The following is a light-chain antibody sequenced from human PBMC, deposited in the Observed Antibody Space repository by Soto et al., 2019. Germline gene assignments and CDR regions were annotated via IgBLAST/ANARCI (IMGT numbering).Light chain of an antibody. V-gene: IGLV1-40*01. J-gene: IGLJ2*01. CDR3: QSYDSSLSGYVV. CDR1: RSNIGAGYD. Sequence: QSALTQPPSVSGAPGQRVTISCTGSRSNIGAGYDVHWYQQLPGTAPKLLIYGNSNRPSGVPDRFSGSKSGTSASLAITGLQAEDEADYYCQSYDSSLSGYVVFGGGTKLTV. CDR2: GNS.